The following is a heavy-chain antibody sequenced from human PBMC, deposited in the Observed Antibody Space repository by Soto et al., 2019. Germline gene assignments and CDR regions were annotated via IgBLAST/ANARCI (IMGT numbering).Heavy chain of an antibody. CDR2: ISGSGGST. D-gene: IGHD3-22*01. Sequence: PGGSLRLSCAASGFTFSSYAMSWVRQAPGKGLEWVSAISGSGGSTYYADSVKGRFTISRDNSKNTLYLQMNSLRAEDTAVYYCAKALSIVVVPWSVFDYWGQGTLVTVSS. J-gene: IGHJ4*02. CDR1: GFTFSSYA. CDR3: AKALSIVVVPWSVFDY. V-gene: IGHV3-23*01.